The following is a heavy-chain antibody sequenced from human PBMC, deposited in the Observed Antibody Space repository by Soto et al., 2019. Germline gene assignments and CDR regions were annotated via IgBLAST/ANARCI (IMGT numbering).Heavy chain of an antibody. D-gene: IGHD1-7*01. J-gene: IGHJ6*03. V-gene: IGHV6-1*01. Sequence: QTLSLTCAISGDSVSSNSAAWNWIRQSPSRGLELLGRTYYRSRWYNDYAVPVRSRITVDADTSKNQFSLQLTSVTPEDTAVYYCAGTTSYQWYYMDVWGKGTTVTVSS. CDR3: AGTTSYQWYYMDV. CDR2: TYYRSRWYN. CDR1: GDSVSSNSAA.